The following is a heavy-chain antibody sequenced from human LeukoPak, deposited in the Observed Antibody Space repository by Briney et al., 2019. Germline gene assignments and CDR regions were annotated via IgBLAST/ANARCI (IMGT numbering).Heavy chain of an antibody. CDR2: IIPIFGTA. CDR3: AGTVTSARRYYYYYMDV. Sequence: SVKVSCKXSGGTFSSYAISWVLQAPGQGLEWMGRIIPIFGTANYAQKFQGRVTITTDESTSTAYMELSSLRSEDTAVYYCAGTVTSARRYYYYYMDVWGKGTTVTVSS. D-gene: IGHD4-17*01. V-gene: IGHV1-69*05. CDR1: GGTFSSYA. J-gene: IGHJ6*03.